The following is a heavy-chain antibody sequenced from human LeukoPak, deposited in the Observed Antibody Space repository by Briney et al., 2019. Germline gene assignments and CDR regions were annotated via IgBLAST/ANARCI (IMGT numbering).Heavy chain of an antibody. Sequence: PGGSLRLSCAASGFTFSSYSMNWVRQAPGKGLEWVSSISSSSSYIYYADSVKGRFTISRDNAKNSLYLQMNSLRAEDTAVYYCARDRRGSGSYYPIDYWGQGTLVTVSS. CDR1: GFTFSSYS. J-gene: IGHJ4*02. V-gene: IGHV3-21*01. D-gene: IGHD3-10*01. CDR3: ARDRRGSGSYYPIDY. CDR2: ISSSSSYI.